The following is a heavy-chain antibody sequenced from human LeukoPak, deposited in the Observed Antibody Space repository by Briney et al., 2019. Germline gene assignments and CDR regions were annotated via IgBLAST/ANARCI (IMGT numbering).Heavy chain of an antibody. CDR1: GGTFSNYA. CDR2: IIPVLGIA. Sequence: ASVKVSCKASGGTFSNYAISWVRQAPGQGLDWMGRIIPVLGIANYAQKFQGKVTMTRDTSTSTVYMELSSLRSEDTAVYYCARTDPGYDILTGYYNWFDPWGQGTLVTVSS. V-gene: IGHV1-69*04. D-gene: IGHD3-9*01. CDR3: ARTDPGYDILTGYYNWFDP. J-gene: IGHJ5*02.